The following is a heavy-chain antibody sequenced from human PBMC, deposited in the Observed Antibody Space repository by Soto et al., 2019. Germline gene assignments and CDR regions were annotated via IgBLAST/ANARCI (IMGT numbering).Heavy chain of an antibody. J-gene: IGHJ6*02. CDR3: ARDPGYARGYYYYGMDV. CDR1: GFTFSSYS. D-gene: IGHD5-12*01. CDR2: ISSSSSYI. Sequence: AGGSLRLSCAASGFTFSSYSMNWVRQAPGKGLEWVSSISSSSSYIYYADSVKGRFTISRDNAKNSLYLQMNSLRAEDTAVYYCARDPGYARGYYYYGMDVWGQGTTVTVSS. V-gene: IGHV3-21*01.